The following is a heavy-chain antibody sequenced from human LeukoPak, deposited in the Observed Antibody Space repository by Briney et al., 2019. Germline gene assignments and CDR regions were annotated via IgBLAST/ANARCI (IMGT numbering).Heavy chain of an antibody. CDR2: INHSGST. Sequence: SETLSLTCTVSGGSISSYYWSWIRQPPGKGLEWIGEINHSGSTNYNPSLKSRVTISVDTSKNQFSLKLSSVTAADTAVYYCAREKDYWGQGTLVTVSS. CDR3: AREKDY. J-gene: IGHJ4*02. V-gene: IGHV4-34*01. CDR1: GGSISSYY.